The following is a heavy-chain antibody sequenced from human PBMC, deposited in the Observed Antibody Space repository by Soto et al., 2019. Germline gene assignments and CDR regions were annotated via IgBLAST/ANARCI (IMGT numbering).Heavy chain of an antibody. CDR2: IYYSGST. J-gene: IGHJ5*02. Sequence: PSETLSLTCTVSGGSISSFSWSWIRQPPGKGLEWIGYIYYSGSTYYNPSLKSRVTISVDRSKNQFSLKLSSVTAADTAVYYCARVPDRWGQGTLVTVSS. D-gene: IGHD2-2*01. V-gene: IGHV4-59*12. CDR1: GGSISSFS. CDR3: ARVPDR.